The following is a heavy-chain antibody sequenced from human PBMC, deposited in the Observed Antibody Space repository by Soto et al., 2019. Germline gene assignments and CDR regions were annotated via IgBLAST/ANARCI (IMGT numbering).Heavy chain of an antibody. CDR3: AKNVWGITIFGGMDV. Sequence: EVQLLESGGGLVQPGGSLRLSCAASGFTFSSYAMSWVRQAPGKGLEWVSAISGSGGTTYYADSVKGRFTISRDNSKNTLYLQMNSLRAEDTAVYYCAKNVWGITIFGGMDVRGQGTTVTVSS. D-gene: IGHD3-9*01. CDR2: ISGSGGTT. J-gene: IGHJ6*02. V-gene: IGHV3-23*01. CDR1: GFTFSSYA.